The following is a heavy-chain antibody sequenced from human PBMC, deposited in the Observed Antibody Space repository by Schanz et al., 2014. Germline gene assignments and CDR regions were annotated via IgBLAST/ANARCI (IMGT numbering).Heavy chain of an antibody. CDR1: GASISSSNW. Sequence: QVQLQESGPGLVKPSGTLSLTCAVSGASISSSNWWRWVRQPPGKGLEWIGEIYHSGNTNYNASRKSRGTISVDKSKNQFSLKVRSVTAADTAVYYCARAARRTRVVPLYFDYWGQGTLVTVAS. J-gene: IGHJ4*02. CDR2: IYHSGNT. D-gene: IGHD2-2*01. CDR3: ARAARRTRVVPLYFDY. V-gene: IGHV4-4*02.